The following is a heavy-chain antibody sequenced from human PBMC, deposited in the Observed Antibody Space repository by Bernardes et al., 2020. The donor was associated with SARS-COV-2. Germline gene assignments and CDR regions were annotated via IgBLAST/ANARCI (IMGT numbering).Heavy chain of an antibody. D-gene: IGHD4-17*01. CDR2: IYYSGNT. CDR1: GGSIRRDGYY. V-gene: IGHV4-31*03. CDR3: ARENGDSESFDV. Sequence: SETLSLTCTVSGGSIRRDGYYWSWIRQLPGKGLEWIGYIYYSGNTYYNPSLESRVSISVDASHSRFSLRLSSVTAADTAVYYCARENGDSESFDVWGHGTLVSVSS. J-gene: IGHJ3*01.